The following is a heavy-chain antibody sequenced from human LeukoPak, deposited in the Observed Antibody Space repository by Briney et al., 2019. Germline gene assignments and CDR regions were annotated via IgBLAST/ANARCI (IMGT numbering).Heavy chain of an antibody. Sequence: SETLSLTCTVSGGSISSYYWSWIRQPPGKGLEWIGYIYYSGSTNYNPSLKSRVTISVDTSKNQFSLKLSSVTAADTAVYYCARGGAARLHFQNWGQGTLVTVSS. D-gene: IGHD6-6*01. CDR1: GGSISSYY. J-gene: IGHJ1*01. CDR3: ARGGAARLHFQN. V-gene: IGHV4-59*01. CDR2: IYYSGST.